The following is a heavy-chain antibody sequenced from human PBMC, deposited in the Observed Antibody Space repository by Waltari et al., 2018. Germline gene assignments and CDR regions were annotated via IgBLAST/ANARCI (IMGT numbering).Heavy chain of an antibody. Sequence: QVQLVQSGAEVKKPGASVRVSCKASGDTFSDYYIPWVRQAPGQGLECMGWIHPNSGDTNYAQKFQGRVTMTRDTSISTAYMELSSLRSDDTAVYYCARDGPTMVHFDYWGQGTLVTVSS. CDR2: IHPNSGDT. D-gene: IGHD3-10*01. CDR1: GDTFSDYY. J-gene: IGHJ4*02. V-gene: IGHV1-2*02. CDR3: ARDGPTMVHFDY.